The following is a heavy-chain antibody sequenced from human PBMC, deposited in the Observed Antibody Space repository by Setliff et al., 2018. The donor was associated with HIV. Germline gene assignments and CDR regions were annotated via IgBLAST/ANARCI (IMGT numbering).Heavy chain of an antibody. V-gene: IGHV1-8*01. D-gene: IGHD4-4*01. J-gene: IGHJ4*02. Sequence: ASVKVSCKVSGYTLSKLSMHWVRQATGQGLEWMAWMNPNSGNTGYTQKFQGRVTMTRDTSTSTVYMELSSLRSEDTAVYYCARALHYSNYVYFDYWGQGTLVTVSS. CDR1: GYTLSKLS. CDR2: MNPNSGNT. CDR3: ARALHYSNYVYFDY.